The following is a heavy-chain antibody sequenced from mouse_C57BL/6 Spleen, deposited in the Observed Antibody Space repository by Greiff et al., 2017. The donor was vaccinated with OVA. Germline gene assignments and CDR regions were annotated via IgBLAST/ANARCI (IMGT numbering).Heavy chain of an antibody. J-gene: IGHJ4*01. CDR2: ISYDGSN. D-gene: IGHD2-4*01. Sequence: EVKLQESGPGLVKPSQSLSLTCSVTGYSITSGYYWNWIRQFPGNKLEWMGYISYDGSNNYNPSLKNRISITPDPSNNLFFLKLNSVTTEDTATYYCARRSSYDYDGGAMDYWGQGTSVTVSS. V-gene: IGHV3-6*01. CDR3: ARRSSYDYDGGAMDY. CDR1: GYSITSGYY.